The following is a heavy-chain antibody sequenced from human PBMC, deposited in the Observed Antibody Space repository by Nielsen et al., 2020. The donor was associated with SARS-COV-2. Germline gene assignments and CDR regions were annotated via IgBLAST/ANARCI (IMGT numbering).Heavy chain of an antibody. CDR3: ARDNWRGGAFDI. Sequence: SETLSLTCTVSGGSISSYYWDWIRQPPGKGLEWIGSIYYSGSTYYNPSLKSRVTISVDTSKNQFSLKLSSVTAADTAVYYCARDNWRGGAFDIWGQGTMVTVSS. V-gene: IGHV4-39*01. D-gene: IGHD1-20*01. J-gene: IGHJ3*02. CDR1: GGSISSYY. CDR2: IYYSGST.